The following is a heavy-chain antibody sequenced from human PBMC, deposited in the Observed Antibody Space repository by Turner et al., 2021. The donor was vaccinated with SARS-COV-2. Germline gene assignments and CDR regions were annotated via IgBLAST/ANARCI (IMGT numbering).Heavy chain of an antibody. J-gene: IGHJ4*02. CDR3: AKDRWYNWNYFDY. D-gene: IGHD1-20*01. Sequence: EVQLVESGGGLVQPCRSMRLSCSASGFTFDDYAMHWGRQAPGKGLEWVSGISWNSGSIGYADSVKGRFTISRDNAKNSLYLQMNSLRAEDTALYYCAKDRWYNWNYFDYWGQGTLVTVSS. V-gene: IGHV3-9*01. CDR2: ISWNSGSI. CDR1: GFTFDDYA.